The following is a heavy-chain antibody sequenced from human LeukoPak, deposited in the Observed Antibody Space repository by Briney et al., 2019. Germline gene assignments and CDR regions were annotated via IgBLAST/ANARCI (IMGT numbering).Heavy chain of an antibody. J-gene: IGHJ3*02. D-gene: IGHD1-26*01. CDR2: ISYDGRNK. Sequence: GRSLRLSCVASGFTFSSYGMHWVRQAPGKGLEWVAVISYDGRNKYYGDSVKGRFTISRDNSKNTLYLQMNSLRAEDTAVYYCASSGRIKGDAFDIWGQATMVTVSS. CDR3: ASSGRIKGDAFDI. CDR1: GFTFSSYG. V-gene: IGHV3-30*03.